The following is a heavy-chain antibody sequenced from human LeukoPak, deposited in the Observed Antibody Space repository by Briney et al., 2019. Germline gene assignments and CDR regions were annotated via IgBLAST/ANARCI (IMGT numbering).Heavy chain of an antibody. CDR2: ISSSSSYI. Sequence: GGSLRLSCAASGFTFSSYSMNWVRQAPGKGLEWVSSISSSSSYIYYADSVRGRFTISRDNAKNSLYLQMNSLRAEDTAVYYCARDPSNDSGYDPRRYWGQGTLVTVSS. D-gene: IGHD5-12*01. CDR3: ARDPSNDSGYDPRRY. J-gene: IGHJ4*02. V-gene: IGHV3-21*01. CDR1: GFTFSSYS.